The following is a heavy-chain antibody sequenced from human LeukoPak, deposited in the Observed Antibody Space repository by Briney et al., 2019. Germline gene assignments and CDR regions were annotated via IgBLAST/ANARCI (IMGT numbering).Heavy chain of an antibody. CDR3: AREQAAAGTFDY. J-gene: IGHJ4*02. CDR2: INPSGGST. V-gene: IGHV1-46*01. Sequence: ASVTVSCKASGYTFTSYYMHWVRQAPGQGLEWMGIINPSGGSTSYAQKFQGRVTMTRDTSTSTVYMELSSLRSEDTAVYYCAREQAAAGTFDYWGQGTLVTVSS. CDR1: GYTFTSYY. D-gene: IGHD6-13*01.